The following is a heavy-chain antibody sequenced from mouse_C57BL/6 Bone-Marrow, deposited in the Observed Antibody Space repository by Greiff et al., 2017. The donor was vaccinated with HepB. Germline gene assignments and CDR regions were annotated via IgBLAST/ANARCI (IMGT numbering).Heavy chain of an antibody. CDR3: ARYEPYAMDY. J-gene: IGHJ4*01. V-gene: IGHV7-3*01. Sequence: EVQVVESGGGLVQPGGSLSLSCAASGFTFTDYYMSWVRQPPGKALEWLGFIRNKANGYTTEYSASVKGRFTISRDNSQSILYLQMNALRAEDSATYYCARYEPYAMDYWGQGPSVTVSS. CDR1: GFTFTDYY. CDR2: IRNKANGYTT.